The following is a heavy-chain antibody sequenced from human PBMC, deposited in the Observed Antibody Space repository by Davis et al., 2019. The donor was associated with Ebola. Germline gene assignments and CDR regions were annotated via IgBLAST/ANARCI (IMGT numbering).Heavy chain of an antibody. CDR1: EGTFSNHA. Sequence: SVKVSCKASEGTFSNHAITWVRQAPGQGLDWMGGIIPVSGIPKYAQKFQGRVTITADESTSTVYMELSSLRSEDTAVYYCAKLAVRGNYYGSDFWGRGTLVTVSS. D-gene: IGHD3-10*01. J-gene: IGHJ4*02. V-gene: IGHV1-69*13. CDR2: IIPVSGIP. CDR3: AKLAVRGNYYGSDF.